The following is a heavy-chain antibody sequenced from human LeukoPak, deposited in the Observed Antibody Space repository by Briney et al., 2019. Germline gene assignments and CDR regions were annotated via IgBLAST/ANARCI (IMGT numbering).Heavy chain of an antibody. Sequence: GGSMRLSCAASGFTFSSYWMSWVRQAPGKGLEWVANIKQDGSEKYYVDSVKGRFTISRDNAMNSLYLQMNSLRAEDTAVYYCARDGGYFDSPTYYFDYWGQGTLVTVSS. CDR2: IKQDGSEK. D-gene: IGHD3-9*01. CDR1: GFTFSSYW. CDR3: ARDGGYFDSPTYYFDY. J-gene: IGHJ4*02. V-gene: IGHV3-7*03.